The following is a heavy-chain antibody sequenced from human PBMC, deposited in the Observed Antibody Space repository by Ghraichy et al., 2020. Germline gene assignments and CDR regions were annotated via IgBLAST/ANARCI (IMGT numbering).Heavy chain of an antibody. Sequence: GGSLRLSCAASGFTVSSTYMNWVRQPPGKGLEWVSVIYTGGTTYYADSVKGRFTISRDNSKNTLYLQMHNLRGEDTAVYYCARGAASVTIAFDIWGQGTVVTVPS. CDR3: ARGAASVTIAFDI. V-gene: IGHV3-53*01. CDR1: GFTVSSTY. J-gene: IGHJ3*02. D-gene: IGHD6-13*01. CDR2: IYTGGTT.